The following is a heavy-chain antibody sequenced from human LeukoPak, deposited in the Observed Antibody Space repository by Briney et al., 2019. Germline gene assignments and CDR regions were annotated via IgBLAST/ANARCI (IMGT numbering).Heavy chain of an antibody. CDR1: GGSVTNDNYF. D-gene: IGHD1-26*01. CDR3: GRXLRYSXSYVVEY. CDR2: IYYTAGS. J-gene: IGHJ4*01. V-gene: IGHV4-30-4*01. Sequence: SETLSLTCTVSGGSVTNDNYFWSWTRQPPGEGLEWIAYIYYTAGSYYNPSLRSRVTMSIDTSRNQFSLKSSSVSAADTAVYHCGRXLRYSXSYVVEYWGXGTXVXVSS.